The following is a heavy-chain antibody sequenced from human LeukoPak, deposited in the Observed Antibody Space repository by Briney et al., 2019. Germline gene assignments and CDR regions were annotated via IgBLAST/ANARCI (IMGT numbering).Heavy chain of an antibody. D-gene: IGHD6-19*01. Sequence: PGGSLRLSCAASGFTFISYAMTWVRQAPGKGLEWVANIKQDGSEKYYVDSVKGRFTISRDNAKNSLYLQMNSLRAEDTAVYYCARLVAGPYHFDYWGQGTLVTVSS. CDR3: ARLVAGPYHFDY. J-gene: IGHJ4*02. V-gene: IGHV3-7*01. CDR2: IKQDGSEK. CDR1: GFTFISYA.